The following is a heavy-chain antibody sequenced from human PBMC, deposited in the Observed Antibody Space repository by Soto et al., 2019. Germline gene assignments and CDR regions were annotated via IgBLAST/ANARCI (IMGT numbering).Heavy chain of an antibody. V-gene: IGHV3-33*01. J-gene: IGHJ4*02. Sequence: GGSLRLSCAASGFTFSSYGMHWVRQAPGKGLEWVAVIWYDGSNKYYADSVKGRSTISRDNSKNTLYLQMNSLRAEDTAVYYCARDWSKGAFDYWGQGTLGTV. CDR3: ARDWSKGAFDY. CDR2: IWYDGSNK. D-gene: IGHD3-3*01. CDR1: GFTFSSYG.